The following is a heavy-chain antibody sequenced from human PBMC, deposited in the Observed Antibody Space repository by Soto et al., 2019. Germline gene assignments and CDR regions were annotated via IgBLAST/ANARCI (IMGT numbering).Heavy chain of an antibody. J-gene: IGHJ6*02. Sequence: EVQLVESGGGLVQPGGSLKLSCAASGFTFSGSAMHWVRQASGKGLEWVGRIRSKANSYATAYAASVKGRFIISRDDSKNTAYLQMNSLKTEDTAVYYCTRHLYGGNRQSDYYYYYGMDVWGQGTTVTVSS. CDR1: GFTFSGSA. D-gene: IGHD4-17*01. V-gene: IGHV3-73*02. CDR2: IRSKANSYAT. CDR3: TRHLYGGNRQSDYYYYYGMDV.